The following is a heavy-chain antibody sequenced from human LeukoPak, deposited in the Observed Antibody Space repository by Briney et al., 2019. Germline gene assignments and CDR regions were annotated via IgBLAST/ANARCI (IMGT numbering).Heavy chain of an antibody. Sequence: GASVKVSCKASGYTFTSYGISWVRQAPGQGLEWMGWISAYNGNTNYAQKLQGRVTMTTDTSTSTAYMELRSLRSDDTAVYYCARDIGYDILTGYDYWGQGILVTVSS. D-gene: IGHD3-9*01. CDR2: ISAYNGNT. CDR3: ARDIGYDILTGYDY. V-gene: IGHV1-18*01. CDR1: GYTFTSYG. J-gene: IGHJ4*02.